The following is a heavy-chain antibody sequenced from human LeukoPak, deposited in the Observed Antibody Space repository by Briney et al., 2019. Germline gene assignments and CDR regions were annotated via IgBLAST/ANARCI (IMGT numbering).Heavy chain of an antibody. D-gene: IGHD3/OR15-3a*01. J-gene: IGHJ4*02. Sequence: GGSLRLSCAASGFTFSSYGMHWVRQAPGKGLEWVTFIRYDGSNKYYADSVKGRFTISRDNSKNTLYLQMNSLRAEDTAVYYCARDSGFSGTQRGEYWGQGTLVTVSS. CDR3: ARDSGFSGTQRGEY. CDR2: IRYDGSNK. V-gene: IGHV3-30*02. CDR1: GFTFSSYG.